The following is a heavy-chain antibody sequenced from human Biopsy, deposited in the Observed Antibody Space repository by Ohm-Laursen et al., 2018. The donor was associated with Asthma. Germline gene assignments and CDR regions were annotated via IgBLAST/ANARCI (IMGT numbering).Heavy chain of an antibody. V-gene: IGHV3-33*08. Sequence: SLRLSCAASGFTLTTYAIHWVRQAPGKGLEWVALIWNDGNKNYYADSVRGRFTISRDNSKNMLYLQMNSLRAEDTAVYFCARGIYDMDVRGQGTTVTVSS. CDR1: GFTLTTYA. CDR3: ARGIYDMDV. J-gene: IGHJ6*02. CDR2: IWNDGNKN.